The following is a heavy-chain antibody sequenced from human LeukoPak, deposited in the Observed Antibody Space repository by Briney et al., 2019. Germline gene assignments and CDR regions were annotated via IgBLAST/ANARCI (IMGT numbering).Heavy chain of an antibody. CDR1: GYTFTSYG. V-gene: IGHV1-18*01. CDR2: ISTYNGNT. D-gene: IGHD3-9*01. J-gene: IGHJ4*02. Sequence: ASVTVSCKASGYTFTSYGISWVRQAPGQGLEWMGWISTYNGNTHYTQELQGRATLTTDTSTSTAYMELRSLRSDDTAMYYCARVNNYDMLSSFDCWGQGTLVTVSS. CDR3: ARVNNYDMLSSFDC.